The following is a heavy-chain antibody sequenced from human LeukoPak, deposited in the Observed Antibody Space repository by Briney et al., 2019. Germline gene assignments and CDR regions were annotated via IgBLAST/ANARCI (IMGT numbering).Heavy chain of an antibody. CDR1: RFTFSSYG. Sequence: PGGSLRLSCAASRFTFSSYGMHWVRQAPGKGLEWVAVIWYDGSNKYYADSVKGRFTISRDNSKNTLYLQMNSLRAEDTAVYYCAREDSVYYDSSGYLYWGQGTLVTVSS. CDR2: IWYDGSNK. CDR3: AREDSVYYDSSGYLY. J-gene: IGHJ4*02. V-gene: IGHV3-33*01. D-gene: IGHD3-22*01.